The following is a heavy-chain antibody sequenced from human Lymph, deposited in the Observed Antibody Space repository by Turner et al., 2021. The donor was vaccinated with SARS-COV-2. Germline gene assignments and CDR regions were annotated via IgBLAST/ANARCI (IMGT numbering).Heavy chain of an antibody. J-gene: IGHJ5*02. CDR2: IYYTGST. Sequence: QVQLQESGPRLVKPLETLSLTCTVSGGSMNSNYWSWLRQPPGKRLEWMGYIYYTGSTHSNPSLKSRVTISVDTSKNQFSLKLTSVTAADTAIYYCARETVNNWVDPWGQGILVTVSS. V-gene: IGHV4-59*01. CDR1: GGSMNSNY. CDR3: ARETVNNWVDP. D-gene: IGHD2-21*02.